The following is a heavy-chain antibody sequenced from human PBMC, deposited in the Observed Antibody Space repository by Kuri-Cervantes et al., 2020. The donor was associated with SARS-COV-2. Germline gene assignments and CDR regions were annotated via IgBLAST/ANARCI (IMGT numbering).Heavy chain of an antibody. J-gene: IGHJ6*02. V-gene: IGHV3-21*01. CDR1: GFTFSSYS. CDR2: ISSSSSYI. D-gene: IGHD2-15*01. Sequence: GGSPRLSCAASGFTFSSYSMNWVRQAPGKGLEWVSSISSSSSYIYYADSVKGRFTISRDNAKNSLYLQMNSLRAEDTAVYYCARELLYRVGMDVWGQGTTVTVSS. CDR3: ARELLYRVGMDV.